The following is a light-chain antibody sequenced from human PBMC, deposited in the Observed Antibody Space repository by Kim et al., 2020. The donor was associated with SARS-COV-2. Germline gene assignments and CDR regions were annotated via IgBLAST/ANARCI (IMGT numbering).Light chain of an antibody. CDR1: QDIGND. V-gene: IGKV1-27*01. J-gene: IGKJ1*01. CDR2: AAS. Sequence: AAAGDRVHMPCRARQDIGNDLAWFQLKPGKAPKLLIYAASALQPGVPSRFSGSGSGTDFTLTVTSLQPEDVATYYCQKCDSAPWTFGQGTKVEIK. CDR3: QKCDSAPWT.